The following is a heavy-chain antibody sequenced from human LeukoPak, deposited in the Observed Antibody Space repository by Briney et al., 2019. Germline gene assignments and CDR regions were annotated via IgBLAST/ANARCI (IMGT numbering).Heavy chain of an antibody. J-gene: IGHJ4*02. CDR1: GFTFSSYD. CDR2: ITSGGNTI. V-gene: IGHV3-48*03. Sequence: GGSLRLSCATSGFTFSSYDMNWVRQAPGKGLEWVSYITSGGNTIYYADSVKGRFTISRDNAKTSLYLQMNSLRAEDTAMYYCARDFAEGCSADNCYSLDYWGQGTLVTVSS. D-gene: IGHD2-15*01. CDR3: ARDFAEGCSADNCYSLDY.